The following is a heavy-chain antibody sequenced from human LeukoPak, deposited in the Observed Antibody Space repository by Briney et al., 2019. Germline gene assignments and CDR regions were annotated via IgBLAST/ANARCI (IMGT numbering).Heavy chain of an antibody. CDR3: ARQAGGTSGPFDY. J-gene: IGHJ4*02. D-gene: IGHD4-23*01. CDR2: IYHSESA. V-gene: IGHV4-59*08. Sequence: SETLSLTCTVSGGSISSSYCSWIRQPPGKGLEWIGYIYHSESANYNPSLKSRVTISVDTSKNQFSLKLSSVTAADTAVYYCARQAGGTSGPFDYWGQGTLVTVSS. CDR1: GGSISSSY.